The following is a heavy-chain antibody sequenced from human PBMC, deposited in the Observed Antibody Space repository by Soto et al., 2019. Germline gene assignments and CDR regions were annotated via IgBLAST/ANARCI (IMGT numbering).Heavy chain of an antibody. J-gene: IGHJ4*02. V-gene: IGHV4-38-2*02. CDR1: GYSINSDDY. D-gene: IGHD3-10*01. CDR3: ARKAYYASWKINLFDS. Sequence: SETLSLTCTVSGYSINSDDYWVWIRQPPGKWLELIASIFDSMRTFYNPSLRSRVTISMDPSKNQFSLRLTAVTAADTAMHYFARKAYYASWKINLFDSWGQGTLVTVPS. CDR2: IFDSMRT.